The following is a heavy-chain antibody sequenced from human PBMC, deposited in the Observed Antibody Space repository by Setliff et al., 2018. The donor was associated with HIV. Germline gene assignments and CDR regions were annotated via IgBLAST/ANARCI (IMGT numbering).Heavy chain of an antibody. CDR3: ISLYLGY. CDR2: MNSKTRGGAP. J-gene: IGHJ4*02. Sequence: GSLRLSCAASGFTFSSYAMSWVRQAPGEGLEWVGHMNSKTRGGAPDYAAPVKGRFTISRDDSKNTFYLQMDSLKTEDTAVYYCISLYLGYWGQGALVTVSS. V-gene: IGHV3-15*01. D-gene: IGHD2-8*01. CDR1: GFTFSSYA.